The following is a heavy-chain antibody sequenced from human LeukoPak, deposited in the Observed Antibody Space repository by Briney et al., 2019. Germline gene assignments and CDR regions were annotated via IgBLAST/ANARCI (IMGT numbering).Heavy chain of an antibody. J-gene: IGHJ4*02. D-gene: IGHD3-16*01. Sequence: GRSLRLSCAASGFTFDDYAMHWVRQAPGKGLELVSGISWNSGSIGYADSVKGRFTLSRNNAKNSLYLQMNSLRAEDTALYYCEKDTKGEGAFDYWGQGSLVTVSP. CDR1: GFTFDDYA. V-gene: IGHV3-9*01. CDR2: ISWNSGSI. CDR3: EKDTKGEGAFDY.